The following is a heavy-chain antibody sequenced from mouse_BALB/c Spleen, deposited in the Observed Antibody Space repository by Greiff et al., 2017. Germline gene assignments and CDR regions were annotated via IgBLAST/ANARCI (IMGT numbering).Heavy chain of an antibody. CDR3: ARMGITTWFAY. Sequence: EVQRVESGGGLVQPGGSRKLSCAASGFTFSSFGMHRVRQAPEKGLEWVAYISSGSSTIYYADTVKGRFTISRDNPKNTLFLQMTSLRSEDTAMYYCARMGITTWFAYWGQGTLVTVSA. CDR2: ISSGSSTI. V-gene: IGHV5-17*02. CDR1: GFTFSSFG. D-gene: IGHD2-4*01. J-gene: IGHJ3*01.